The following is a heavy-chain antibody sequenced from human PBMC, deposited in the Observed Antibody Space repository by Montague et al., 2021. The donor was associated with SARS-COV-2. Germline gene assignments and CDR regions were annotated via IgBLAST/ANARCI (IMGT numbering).Heavy chain of an antibody. CDR2: IYYSGST. Sequence: SETLSLTCTVSGGSISSSTYYWGWIRQLPGEGLEWIGSIYYSGSTYYNPSLKSRVTISVDTSKNQFSLKLSSVTAADTAVYYCARHGWGWLRLLRPFDYWGQGTLVTVSS. CDR1: GGSISSSTYY. D-gene: IGHD5-12*01. J-gene: IGHJ4*02. CDR3: ARHGWGWLRLLRPFDY. V-gene: IGHV4-39*01.